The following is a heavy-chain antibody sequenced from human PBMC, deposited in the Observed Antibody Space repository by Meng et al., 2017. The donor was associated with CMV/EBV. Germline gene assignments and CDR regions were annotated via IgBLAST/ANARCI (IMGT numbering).Heavy chain of an antibody. CDR1: GFTFSNAW. Sequence: GGSLRLSCAASGFTFSNAWMSWVRQAPGKGLEWVGRIKSKTDGGTTDYAAPVKGRFTISRDDSKNTLYLQMNSLKTEDTAVYYCTTQDIVVVPAAVGYYYYGMDVWGQGTTVTVSS. CDR2: IKSKTDGGTT. CDR3: TTQDIVVVPAAVGYYYYGMDV. V-gene: IGHV3-15*01. J-gene: IGHJ6*02. D-gene: IGHD2-2*01.